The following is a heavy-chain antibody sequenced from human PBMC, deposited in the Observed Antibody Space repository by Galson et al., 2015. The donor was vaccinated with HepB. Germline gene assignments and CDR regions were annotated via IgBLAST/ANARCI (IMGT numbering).Heavy chain of an antibody. CDR1: GYSFANYW. V-gene: IGHV5-51*01. CDR3: ARSRYSYGDYFFDY. Sequence: QSGAEVKKPGESLKISCTASGYSFANYWIGWVRQMPGKGLEWMGMVYPSDSNAKYSPSFQGQVTISADKSISTAFLQWSSLQASDTAMYYCARSRYSYGDYFFDYWGQGTLVTVSS. D-gene: IGHD5-18*01. CDR2: VYPSDSNA. J-gene: IGHJ4*02.